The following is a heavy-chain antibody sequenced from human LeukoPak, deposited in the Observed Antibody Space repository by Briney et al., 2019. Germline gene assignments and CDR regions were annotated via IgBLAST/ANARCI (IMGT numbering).Heavy chain of an antibody. V-gene: IGHV4-59*12. CDR3: ARVQTMIKAFDI. Sequence: SETLSLTCTVSGGSISSYYWSWIRQPPGKGLEWIGYIYYSGSTYYNPSLKSRVTISVDTSKNQFSLKLSSVTAADTAVYYCARVQTMIKAFDIWGQGTMVTVSS. CDR1: GGSISSYY. CDR2: IYYSGST. J-gene: IGHJ3*02. D-gene: IGHD3-22*01.